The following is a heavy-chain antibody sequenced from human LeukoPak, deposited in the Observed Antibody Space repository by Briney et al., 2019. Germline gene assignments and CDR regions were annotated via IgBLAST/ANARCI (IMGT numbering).Heavy chain of an antibody. CDR1: GFTFSSYS. D-gene: IGHD1-26*01. CDR2: ISDSSGYI. Sequence: PGGSLTLSCAASGFTFSSYSMNWVRQAPGKGLEWVSSISDSSGYIYYADSVKGRFTISRDNAKNYLFLQMNSLRAEDTAVYYCARGGWAHVCIDYWGQGTLVTVSS. CDR3: ARGGWAHVCIDY. J-gene: IGHJ4*02. V-gene: IGHV3-21*01.